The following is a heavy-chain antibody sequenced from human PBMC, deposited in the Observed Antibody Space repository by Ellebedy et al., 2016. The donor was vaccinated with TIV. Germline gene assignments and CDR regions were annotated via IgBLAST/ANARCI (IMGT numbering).Heavy chain of an antibody. Sequence: GESLKISCSASGFTFSNFALHWVRQAPGKGLECISAITPNGDSTYYADSVKGRFAISRDNAKNSLYLQMNSLRAEDTAVYYCARKVPAPTTVPPNWYFDLWGRGTLVTVSS. D-gene: IGHD4-17*01. V-gene: IGHV3-64*04. CDR2: ITPNGDST. CDR3: ARKVPAPTTVPPNWYFDL. J-gene: IGHJ2*01. CDR1: GFTFSNFA.